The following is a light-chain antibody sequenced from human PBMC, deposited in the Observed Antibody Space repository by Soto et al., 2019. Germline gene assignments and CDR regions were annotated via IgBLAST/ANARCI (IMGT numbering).Light chain of an antibody. CDR1: SSDVGGYNY. J-gene: IGLJ2*01. V-gene: IGLV2-8*01. CDR2: EVS. Sequence: QSALTQPPSASGSPGQSVTISCNGTSSDVGGYNYVSWYQQHPGKAPKLMIYEVSKRPSGVPDRFSGSKSGNTASLTVSGLQAEDEADYYCSSYAGSSVVFGGGTKLTVL. CDR3: SSYAGSSVV.